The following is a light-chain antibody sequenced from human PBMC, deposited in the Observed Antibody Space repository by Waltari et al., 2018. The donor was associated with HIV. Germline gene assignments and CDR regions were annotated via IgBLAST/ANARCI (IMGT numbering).Light chain of an antibody. CDR3: CSYAGTSTVV. CDR1: SSDFGSYNL. CDR2: EVR. J-gene: IGLJ2*01. V-gene: IGLV2-23*02. Sequence: QSALTTPASVSGSHGQSMPISCTGTSSDFGSYNLVSWYQPHPGKAHKLSSYEVRKRPSGVSNRFSGSKSGNTASLTISGLQAEDEADYDCCSYAGTSTVVFGGGTKLTVL.